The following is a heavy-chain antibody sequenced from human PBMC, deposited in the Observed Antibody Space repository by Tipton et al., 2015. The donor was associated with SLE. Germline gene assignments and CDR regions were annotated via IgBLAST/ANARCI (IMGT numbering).Heavy chain of an antibody. Sequence: TLSLTCIVSGDSISSSSYYWGWIRQPPGKGLEWVGTVYYTGNTFYNPSLKSRVTISVDTSKNQFSLRLNSVTAADTAVYYCAKDYNYDYPDYNWGQGTLVIVSS. CDR2: VYYTGNT. CDR1: GDSISSSSYY. J-gene: IGHJ4*02. D-gene: IGHD4-17*01. V-gene: IGHV4-39*07. CDR3: AKDYNYDYPDYN.